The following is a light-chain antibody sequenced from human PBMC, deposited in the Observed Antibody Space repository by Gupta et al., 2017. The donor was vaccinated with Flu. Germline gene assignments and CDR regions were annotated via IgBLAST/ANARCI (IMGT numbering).Light chain of an antibody. Sequence: RTTWSASMGDRGTITSRARQYVSGWLAWYQQRPGSAPKLLIYKASTGGDGVPSRFSGSGSGTEFTLTITNLQPDDFATYYCQHDHGHSKTFGQGT. CDR1: QYVSGW. J-gene: IGKJ1*01. V-gene: IGKV1-5*03. CDR2: KAS. CDR3: QHDHGHSKT.